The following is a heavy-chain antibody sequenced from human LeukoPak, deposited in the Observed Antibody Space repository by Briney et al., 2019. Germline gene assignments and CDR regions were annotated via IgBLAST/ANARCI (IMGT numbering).Heavy chain of an antibody. CDR2: VSYSGTT. D-gene: IGHD2-21*02. V-gene: IGHV4-59*08. CDR3: ARRAYCGDDCFPFDK. CDR1: GGSISSYY. Sequence: SETLSLTCTVSGGSISSYYWSWIRQPPGKGLEWIGYVSYSGTTNYNPSLKSRVTISLDTSKSQFSLNLSSVTAADTAMYYCARRAYCGDDCFPFDKWGQGTPVTVSS. J-gene: IGHJ4*02.